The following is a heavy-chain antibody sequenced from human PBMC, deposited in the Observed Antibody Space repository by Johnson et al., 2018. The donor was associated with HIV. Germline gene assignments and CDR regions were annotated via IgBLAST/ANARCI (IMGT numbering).Heavy chain of an antibody. J-gene: IGHJ3*02. CDR3: AREGAWELRPGAFDI. D-gene: IGHD1-26*01. Sequence: VQLVESGGGVVQPGRSLRLSCAASGFTFSSYAMHWVRQAPGKGLEWVSVIYSGGSTYYAASVKGRFTISRDNSKNTLYFQMNSLRAEDTAVYFCAREGAWELRPGAFDIWGQGTMVTVSS. CDR1: GFTFSSYA. CDR2: IYSGGST. V-gene: IGHV3-66*01.